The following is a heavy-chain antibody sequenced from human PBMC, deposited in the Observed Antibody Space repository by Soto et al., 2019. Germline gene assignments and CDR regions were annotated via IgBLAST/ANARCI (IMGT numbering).Heavy chain of an antibody. CDR1: GGSISSYY. V-gene: IGHV4-59*08. J-gene: IGHJ4*02. D-gene: IGHD1-7*01. Sequence: SETLSLTCTVSGGSISSYYWSWIRQPPGKGLEWIGYIYYSGSTNYNPSLKSRVTISVNTSKNQFSLKLSSVTAADTAVYYCARQRSGTTIDYWGQGTLVTVSS. CDR3: ARQRSGTTIDY. CDR2: IYYSGST.